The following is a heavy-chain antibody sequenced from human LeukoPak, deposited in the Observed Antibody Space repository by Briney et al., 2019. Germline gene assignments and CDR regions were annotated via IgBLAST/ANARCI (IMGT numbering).Heavy chain of an antibody. CDR2: INTDGSAI. J-gene: IGHJ4*02. D-gene: IGHD6-13*01. Sequence: GGSVRLSCAVSGFNFSSYWIHWVRQAPGKGLVWVSLINTDGSAITYGDSAKGRFTVSRDNDKNTLFLDMNSLRVEDTAVYYCARGTAATAGIDYWGQGTLVTVS. CDR3: ARGTAATAGIDY. V-gene: IGHV3-74*01. CDR1: GFNFSSYW.